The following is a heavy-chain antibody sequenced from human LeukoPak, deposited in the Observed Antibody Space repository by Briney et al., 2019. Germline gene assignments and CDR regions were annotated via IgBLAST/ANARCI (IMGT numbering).Heavy chain of an antibody. CDR3: ARAPYYYDSSGYYRAYYFDY. CDR1: GLTVSSNY. Sequence: GGSLRLSCAASGLTVSSNYMSWVRQAPGKGLEWVSVIYSGGSTYCADSVKGRFTISRDNSKNTLYLQMNSLRAEDTAVYYCARAPYYYDSSGYYRAYYFDYWGQGTLVTVSS. J-gene: IGHJ4*02. V-gene: IGHV3-53*01. CDR2: IYSGGST. D-gene: IGHD3-22*01.